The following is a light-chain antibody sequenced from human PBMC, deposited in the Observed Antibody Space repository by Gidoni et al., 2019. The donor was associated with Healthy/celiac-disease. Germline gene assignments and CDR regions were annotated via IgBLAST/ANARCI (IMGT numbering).Light chain of an antibody. CDR3: QQYNNWPLT. CDR1: QSVSSN. V-gene: IGKV3-15*01. Sequence: EIVMTQSPATLSVSPGERATLSCMASQSVSSNLAWYQQKPGQAPRLLLYGASTRATGIPDRLSGSGSGTEFTLTSSSLQSEDFAVDYCQQYNNWPLTFGQGTKLEIK. CDR2: GAS. J-gene: IGKJ2*01.